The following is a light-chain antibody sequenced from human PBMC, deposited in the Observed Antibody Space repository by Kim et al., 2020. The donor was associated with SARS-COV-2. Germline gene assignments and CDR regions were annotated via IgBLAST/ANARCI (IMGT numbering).Light chain of an antibody. J-gene: IGLJ2*01. Sequence: QAGLTQPPSVSKGLRQTATLTCTGNSNNVGNQGAAWLQQHQGHPPKLLSYRNDNRPSGISERFSAYRSGNTASLTITGLQPEDEADYYCSAWDSSLSAVVFGGGTQLTVL. V-gene: IGLV10-54*01. CDR2: RND. CDR1: SNNVGNQG. CDR3: SAWDSSLSAVV.